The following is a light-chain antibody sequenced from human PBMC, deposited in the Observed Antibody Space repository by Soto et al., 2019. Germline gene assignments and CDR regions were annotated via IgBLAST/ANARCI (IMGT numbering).Light chain of an antibody. CDR2: DVS. CDR3: SSYTSSSTLV. J-gene: IGLJ3*02. CDR1: SSDVGGYNY. V-gene: IGLV2-14*01. Sequence: QSVLTQPASVSGSPGQSITISCTGTSSDVGGYNYVSWYQQHPGKAPKLMIYDVSNRPSGVSNRFSGSKSGNTASLTIYGLQAEDEADYYCSSYTSSSTLVFGGVTKLTVL.